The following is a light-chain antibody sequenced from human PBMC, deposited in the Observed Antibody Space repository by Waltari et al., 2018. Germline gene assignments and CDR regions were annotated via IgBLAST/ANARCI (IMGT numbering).Light chain of an antibody. V-gene: IGLV3-19*01. CDR2: DKN. CDR1: SLRRYY. CDR3: HSRDASGSGGA. Sequence: TQYPAVSVAMGQTVRITCQGDSLRRYYASWYQQRPGQAPILVMYDKNSRPSGVPDRFSGSSSDDTASLTITGAQAEDEAYYYCHSRDASGSGGAFGGGTKLTVL. J-gene: IGLJ2*01.